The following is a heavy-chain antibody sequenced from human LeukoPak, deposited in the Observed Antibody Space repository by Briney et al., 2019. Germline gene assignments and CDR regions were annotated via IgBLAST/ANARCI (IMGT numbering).Heavy chain of an antibody. J-gene: IGHJ5*02. Sequence: GGSLRLSCVASGFTFTSYWMSWLRQAPGKGLAGVANINQDGTEKHKVDSVKGRFTITRDNAKNSQFLQMNRLRAEDTAVYYCARDQLDRWGEGTLVTVSS. CDR1: GFTFTSYW. V-gene: IGHV3-7*01. CDR3: ARDQLDR. CDR2: INQDGTEK.